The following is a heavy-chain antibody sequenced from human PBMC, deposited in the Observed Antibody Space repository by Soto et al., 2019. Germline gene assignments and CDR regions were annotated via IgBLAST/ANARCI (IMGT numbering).Heavy chain of an antibody. Sequence: VASVKVSCKASGYTFTSYAMHWVRQAPGQRLEWMGWINAGNGNTKYSQKFQGRVTITRDTSTSTAYMELSSLRSEDTAVYYCARDLYCSSTSCYNYWGQGTLVTVSS. V-gene: IGHV1-3*01. CDR2: INAGNGNT. CDR3: ARDLYCSSTSCYNY. CDR1: GYTFTSYA. D-gene: IGHD2-2*02. J-gene: IGHJ4*02.